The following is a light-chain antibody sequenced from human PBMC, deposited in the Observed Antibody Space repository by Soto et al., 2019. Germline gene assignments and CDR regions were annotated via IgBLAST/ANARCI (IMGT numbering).Light chain of an antibody. CDR3: SSYTTIKTVI. V-gene: IGLV2-14*01. CDR1: SSDVGAYNY. CDR2: DVT. Sequence: QSALAQPASVSGSPGQSITISCTGTSSDVGAYNYVSWYHQHHPGKAPELIIYDVTDRPSGVSTRFSGSKSGNTASLTISGRQAEDEGDYYCSSYTTIKTVIFGGGTKLTVL. J-gene: IGLJ2*01.